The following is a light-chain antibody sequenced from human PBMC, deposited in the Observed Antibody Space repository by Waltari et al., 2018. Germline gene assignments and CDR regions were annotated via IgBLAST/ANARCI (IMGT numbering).Light chain of an antibody. V-gene: IGKV3-20*01. Sequence: EIVLTQSPGTLSLSPGERATLSCRASQSVSRTFAWYQQKPGQAPRLLIYGASTRATGIPERFSGGGSGTDFSLTISRLEPEDFAVYYCQHYVSLPATFGQGTKVEIK. CDR1: QSVSRTF. CDR2: GAS. J-gene: IGKJ1*01. CDR3: QHYVSLPAT.